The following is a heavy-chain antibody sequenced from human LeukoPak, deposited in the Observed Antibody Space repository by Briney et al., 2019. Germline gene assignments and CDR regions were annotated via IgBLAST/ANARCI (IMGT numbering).Heavy chain of an antibody. Sequence: SETLSLTCTVSSDSISSYYWSWIRQPPGKGLEWIGYIYYSGTTKYNPSLKSRVTISIDTSKNQFSLKLSSVTAADTAVYYCATLVDYWGQGTLVTVSS. D-gene: IGHD6-6*01. J-gene: IGHJ4*02. V-gene: IGHV4-59*01. CDR1: SDSISSYY. CDR2: IYYSGTT. CDR3: ATLVDY.